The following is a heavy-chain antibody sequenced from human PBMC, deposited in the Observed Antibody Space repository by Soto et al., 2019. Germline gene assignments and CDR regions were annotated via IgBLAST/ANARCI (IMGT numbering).Heavy chain of an antibody. D-gene: IGHD1-26*01. J-gene: IGHJ4*02. CDR3: AKDHRPISGNYYGYFDY. Sequence: EVQLLESGGGLVQPGGSLRLSCAASGFTFSSYAMSWVRQAPGKGLEWVSAISGSGGSTYYADSVKGRFTISRDNSKNPLYVQMNSLRAEDTAVYYCAKDHRPISGNYYGYFDYWGQGSLVTVSS. CDR2: ISGSGGST. CDR1: GFTFSSYA. V-gene: IGHV3-23*01.